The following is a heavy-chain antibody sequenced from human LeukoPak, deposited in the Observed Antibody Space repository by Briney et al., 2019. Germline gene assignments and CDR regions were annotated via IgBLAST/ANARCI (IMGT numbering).Heavy chain of an antibody. Sequence: KPSETLSLTCTVSGGSISTYYWSWIRQPPGKGLEWIGEINHSGSTNYNPSLKSRVTISVDTSKNQFSLKLSSVTAADTAVYYCARIRCSGGSCYLSLYVMDVWGQGTTVTVSS. CDR1: GGSISTYY. CDR2: INHSGST. V-gene: IGHV4-34*01. J-gene: IGHJ6*02. D-gene: IGHD2-15*01. CDR3: ARIRCSGGSCYLSLYVMDV.